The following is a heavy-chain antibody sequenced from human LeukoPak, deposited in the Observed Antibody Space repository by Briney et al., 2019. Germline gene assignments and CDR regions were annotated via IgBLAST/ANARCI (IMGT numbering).Heavy chain of an antibody. CDR3: AKDGGVLYYYGSRLSSGMDA. V-gene: IGHV3-30*02. D-gene: IGHD3-10*01. J-gene: IGHJ6*02. CDR2: IRYDGSNK. CDR1: GFTFSSYG. Sequence: RGSLRLSCAASGFTFSSYGMHWVRQAPGKGLEWVAFIRYDGSNKYYADSVKGRFTISRDNSKNTLYLQMNSLRAEDTAVYYCAKDGGVLYYYGSRLSSGMDAWGQGTTVTVSS.